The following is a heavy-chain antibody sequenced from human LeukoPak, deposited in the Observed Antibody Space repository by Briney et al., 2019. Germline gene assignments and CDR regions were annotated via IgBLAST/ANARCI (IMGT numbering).Heavy chain of an antibody. D-gene: IGHD1-1*01. J-gene: IGHJ4*02. CDR1: GYDFSSYR. CDR3: ANSRTKED. V-gene: IGHV3-30*02. CDR2: IRSHGTDE. Sequence: GGSLRLSCAAAGYDFSSYRMHWVRQAPGKGLEWVAFIRSHGTDEYYADSVKGRFTISRDDSNNTVDLQMHRLKVEDTATYYCANSRTKEDWGQGTLVTVSS.